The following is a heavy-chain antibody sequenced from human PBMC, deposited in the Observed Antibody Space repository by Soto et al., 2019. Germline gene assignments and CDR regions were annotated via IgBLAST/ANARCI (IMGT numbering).Heavy chain of an antibody. J-gene: IGHJ4*02. CDR1: GASISSGGYS. CDR2: MYQSERP. CDR3: ARARCWSGGSCDSDY. V-gene: IGHV4-30-2*01. D-gene: IGHD2-15*01. Sequence: QLQLQESGSGLVKPSQTLSLTCAVSGASISSGGYSWSWIRQPPGKGLEWMGYMYQSERPYYNSSLKRRATMSVDTCTDHSSLKLCSLKPADTAMYDCARARCWSGGSCDSDYWGQGILVTVSS.